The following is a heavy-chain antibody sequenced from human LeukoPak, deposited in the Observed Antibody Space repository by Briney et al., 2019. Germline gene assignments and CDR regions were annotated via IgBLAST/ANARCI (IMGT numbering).Heavy chain of an antibody. V-gene: IGHV3-23*01. CDR2: ISDSGGRT. CDR1: GIALSNYG. Sequence: GGSLRLSCAVSGIALSNYGMTWVRQAPGKGLEWVAGISDSGGRTNYADSVKGRFTISRDNPKNTLYLQMNSLRAEDTAVYFCAKRGVVVRVILVGFHKEAYYFDSWGQGALVTVSS. J-gene: IGHJ4*02. D-gene: IGHD3-10*01. CDR3: AKRGVVVRVILVGFHKEAYYFDS.